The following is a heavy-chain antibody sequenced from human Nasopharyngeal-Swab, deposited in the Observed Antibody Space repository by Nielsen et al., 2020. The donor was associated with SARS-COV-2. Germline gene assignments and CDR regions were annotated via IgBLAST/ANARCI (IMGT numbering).Heavy chain of an antibody. CDR2: MNPNGGNT. D-gene: IGHD6-19*01. V-gene: IGHV1-8*01. J-gene: IGHJ5*02. Sequence: ASVKVSCKASGYTFTSYDINWVRQATGQGLEWMGWMNPNGGNTGYAQKFQGRVTMTRNTSISTAYMELSSLRSEDTAVYYCASLKHSSGWYNWFDPWGQGTLVTVSS. CDR3: ASLKHSSGWYNWFDP. CDR1: GYTFTSYD.